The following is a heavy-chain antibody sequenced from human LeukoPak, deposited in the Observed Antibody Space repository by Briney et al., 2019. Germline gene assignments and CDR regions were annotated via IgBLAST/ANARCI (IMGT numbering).Heavy chain of an antibody. CDR1: GGSISSGGYS. CDR2: IYHSGST. CDR3: ARTGDSSGYISYYFDY. V-gene: IGHV4-30-2*01. Sequence: SETLSLTCAVSGGSISSGGYSWSWIRQPPGKGLEWIGYIYHSGSTYYNPSLKSRVTISVDRSKNQFSLKLSSVTAADTAVYYCARTGDSSGYISYYFDYWGQGNLVTVSS. J-gene: IGHJ4*02. D-gene: IGHD3-22*01.